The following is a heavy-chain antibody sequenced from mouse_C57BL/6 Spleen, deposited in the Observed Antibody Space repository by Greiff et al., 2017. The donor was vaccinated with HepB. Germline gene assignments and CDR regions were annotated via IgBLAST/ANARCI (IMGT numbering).Heavy chain of an antibody. Sequence: QVQLQQPGAELVRPGTSVKLSCKASGYTFTSYWMHWVKQRPGQGLEWIGVIDPSDSYTNYNQKFKGKATLTVDTSSSTAYMQLSSLTSEDSAVYYCARGASYTYYLDYWGQGTTLTVSS. CDR3: ARGASYTYYLDY. CDR1: GYTFTSYW. CDR2: IDPSDSYT. J-gene: IGHJ2*01. V-gene: IGHV1-59*01. D-gene: IGHD6-1*01.